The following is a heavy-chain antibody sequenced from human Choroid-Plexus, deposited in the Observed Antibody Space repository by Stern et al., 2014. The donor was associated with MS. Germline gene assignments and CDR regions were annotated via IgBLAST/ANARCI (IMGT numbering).Heavy chain of an antibody. CDR3: AKDRQCLTYFFDH. CDR1: GFTFGSCA. Sequence: VQLVESGGGVVQPGRHLRLSCVASGFTFGSCAMHWVRQAPGKGLEWVAGVSYDGSNKYYADSVKGRFTISRDNSQNTLYMQMSSLRPEDTAVYYCAKDRQCLTYFFDHWGQGSLVTVSS. J-gene: IGHJ5*02. V-gene: IGHV3-30*18. D-gene: IGHD2-8*01. CDR2: VSYDGSNK.